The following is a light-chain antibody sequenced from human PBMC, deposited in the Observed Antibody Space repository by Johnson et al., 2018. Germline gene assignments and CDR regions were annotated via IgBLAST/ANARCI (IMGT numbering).Light chain of an antibody. Sequence: QSVLTQPPSVSAAPGQKVTISCSGSSSNIGNNYVSWYQQLPGTAPKLLIYENNKRPSGIPDLFSGSKSGTSATLCITGLQTGDEADYYCGTWDSSLSAGNVFGTGTKVTGL. V-gene: IGLV1-51*02. J-gene: IGLJ1*01. CDR1: SSNIGNNY. CDR3: GTWDSSLSAGNV. CDR2: ENN.